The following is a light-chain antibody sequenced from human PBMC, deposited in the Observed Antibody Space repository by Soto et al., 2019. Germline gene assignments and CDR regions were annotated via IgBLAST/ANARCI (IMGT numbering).Light chain of an antibody. CDR2: DAA. CDR1: LSVSTS. Sequence: EIVLTQSPVTLSLSPGERATLSCRASLSVSTSLDWYQQKPGQSPRLLIYDAAHRATGIPVRFSGGGSGTDFPLTISSLEPEDSAVYYCQQRSKWPLTFGGGTKVEIK. V-gene: IGKV3-11*01. CDR3: QQRSKWPLT. J-gene: IGKJ4*01.